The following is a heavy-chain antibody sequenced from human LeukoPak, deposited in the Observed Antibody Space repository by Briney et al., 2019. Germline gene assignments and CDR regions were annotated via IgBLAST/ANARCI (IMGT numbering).Heavy chain of an antibody. Sequence: GGSLRLSCAASGFTVNSNLMSWVRQAPGKGLEWVSVIYGGDTTYYADSVKGRFTISRDNSKNTLYLQMNSLRAEDTAVYYCAKDDSGYDFPNWFDPWGQGTLVTVSS. D-gene: IGHD5-12*01. V-gene: IGHV3-66*02. CDR2: IYGGDTT. CDR1: GFTVNSNL. J-gene: IGHJ5*02. CDR3: AKDDSGYDFPNWFDP.